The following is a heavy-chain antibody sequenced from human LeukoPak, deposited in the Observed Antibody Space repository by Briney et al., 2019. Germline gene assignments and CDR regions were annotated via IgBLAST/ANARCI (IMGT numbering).Heavy chain of an antibody. V-gene: IGHV4-4*02. CDR1: GGSISSSSW. Sequence: PSETLSLTCAVSGGSISSSSWWGGFRQPPGKGLEWIGQFHHSESTNYNPSLKSRVTISVDKSKNQLSLNLRSVTAADTAVYYCARHILVPNTIGFDHWGQGTLVTVSS. CDR3: ARHILVPNTIGFDH. J-gene: IGHJ4*02. CDR2: FHHSEST. D-gene: IGHD2-15*01.